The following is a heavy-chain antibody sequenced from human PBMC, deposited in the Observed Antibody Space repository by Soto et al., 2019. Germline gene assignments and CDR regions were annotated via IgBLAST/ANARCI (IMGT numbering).Heavy chain of an antibody. Sequence: PSVTQSQTWSVSGFTIGDYDGSWIRQPPGKDLEWIAYIYYTGKTDQNPSLEGRVSISLGTSRNQFSLNLRSVTAADTAVYYRVRKHNRAGSCDSWG. CDR2: IYYTGKT. CDR3: VRKHNRAGSCDS. D-gene: IGHD1-20*01. V-gene: IGHV4-59*01. J-gene: IGHJ5*01. CDR1: GFTIGDYD.